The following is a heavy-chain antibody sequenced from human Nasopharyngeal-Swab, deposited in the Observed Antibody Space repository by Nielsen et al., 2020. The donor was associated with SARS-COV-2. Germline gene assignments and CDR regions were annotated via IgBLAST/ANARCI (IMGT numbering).Heavy chain of an antibody. V-gene: IGHV1-46*01. J-gene: IGHJ4*02. Sequence: ASVKVSCKASGYTFTSYYIHWVRQAPGQGLEWMGIINPSVGSATYAQRFEGRVTMTRDTSTSTVYMELSSLRSEDTAVYYCARDRGYCSGGSCYLDDSWGQGTLVTVSS. CDR2: INPSVGSA. CDR3: ARDRGYCSGGSCYLDDS. D-gene: IGHD2-15*01. CDR1: GYTFTSYY.